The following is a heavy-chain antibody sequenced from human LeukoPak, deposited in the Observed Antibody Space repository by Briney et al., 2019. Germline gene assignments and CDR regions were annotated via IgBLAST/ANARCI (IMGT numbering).Heavy chain of an antibody. CDR2: IYWDDDK. CDR1: GFALSTTGVG. CDR3: AHDRSRWVNDAFDI. J-gene: IGHJ3*02. Sequence: KESGPTLVQPTQTHTLTCTFSGFALSTTGVGVGWVRQPPGKALEWLALIYWDDDKRYCPSLKSRLTITKDTSKNQDVLTVTNRDPVDTGTYYCAHDRSRWVNDAFDIWGQGTLVSVSS. D-gene: IGHD3-22*01. V-gene: IGHV2-5*02.